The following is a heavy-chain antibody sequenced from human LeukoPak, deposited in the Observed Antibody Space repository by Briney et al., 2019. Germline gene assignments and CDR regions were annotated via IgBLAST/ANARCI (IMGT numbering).Heavy chain of an antibody. CDR2: ISAYNGNT. D-gene: IGHD3-22*01. Sequence: GASVKVSCKASGYTFTSYGISWVRQAPGQGLEWMGWISAYNGNTNYAQKLQGRVTMTTDTSTSTAYMELRSLRSDDTAVYYCARDNQVRYYYGSSGFFNYWGQGTLVTVSS. CDR3: ARDNQVRYYYGSSGFFNY. J-gene: IGHJ4*02. CDR1: GYTFTSYG. V-gene: IGHV1-18*01.